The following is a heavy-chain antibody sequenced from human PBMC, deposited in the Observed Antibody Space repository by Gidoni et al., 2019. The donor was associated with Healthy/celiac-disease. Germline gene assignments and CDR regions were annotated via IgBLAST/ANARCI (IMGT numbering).Heavy chain of an antibody. CDR3: ARDQGPPLKGFDP. Sequence: EVQLVESGGGLVQPGGSLRLSCAASGFTFSSYWMSWVRQGPGKGLEWVANIKQDGSEKYYVDSVKGRFTISRDNAKNSLYLQMNSLRAEDTAVYYCARDQGPPLKGFDPWGQGTLVTVSS. CDR1: GFTFSSYW. V-gene: IGHV3-7*03. J-gene: IGHJ5*02. CDR2: IKQDGSEK.